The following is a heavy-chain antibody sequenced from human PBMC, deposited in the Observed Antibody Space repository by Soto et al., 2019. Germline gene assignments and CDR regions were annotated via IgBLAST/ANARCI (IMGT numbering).Heavy chain of an antibody. CDR2: IDPSDSYT. CDR3: ARLEADCSGGSCYTDSFDY. CDR1: GYSFSSYW. J-gene: IGHJ4*02. D-gene: IGHD2-15*01. V-gene: IGHV5-10-1*01. Sequence: PGESLKISCKGSGYSFSSYWISWVRQMPGKGLEWMGRIDPSDSYTNYSPSFQGHVTISADKSISTAYLQWSSLKASDTAMYYCARLEADCSGGSCYTDSFDYWGQGTLVTVSS.